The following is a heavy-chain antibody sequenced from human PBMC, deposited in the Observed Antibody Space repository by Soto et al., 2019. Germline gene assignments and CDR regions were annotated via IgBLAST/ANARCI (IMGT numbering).Heavy chain of an antibody. D-gene: IGHD5-18*01. J-gene: IGHJ4*02. CDR1: SCSISSSY. Sequence: SETLSLTCTVSSCSISSSYWSCIRQPPGKGLEWIAYIYYSGSTNYNPSLKSRVTISLDTSKNQFSLKLSSVTAADTAVYYCARGPQSVDTVVALGTPPGTYDYWGQGTLVTVSS. CDR3: ARGPQSVDTVVALGTPPGTYDY. V-gene: IGHV4-59*01. CDR2: IYYSGST.